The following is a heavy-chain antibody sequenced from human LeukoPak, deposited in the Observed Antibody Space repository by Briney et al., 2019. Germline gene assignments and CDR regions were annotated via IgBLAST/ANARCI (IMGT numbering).Heavy chain of an antibody. D-gene: IGHD3-22*01. V-gene: IGHV1-2*06. CDR3: ARDPRSSSGYYYAY. CDR1: GYTFTGYY. J-gene: IGHJ4*02. Sequence: GASVKVSCKASGYTFTGYYMHWVRQAPGQGLEWMGRINPNSGGTNYAQKFQGRVTMTRDTSISTAYMELSRLRSDDTAVYYCARDPRSSSGYYYAYWGQGTLVTVSS. CDR2: INPNSGGT.